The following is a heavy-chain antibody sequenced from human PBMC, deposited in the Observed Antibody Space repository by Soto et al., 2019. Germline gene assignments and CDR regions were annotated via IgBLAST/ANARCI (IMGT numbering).Heavy chain of an antibody. J-gene: IGHJ4*02. D-gene: IGHD4-17*01. CDR2: INRHGDST. Sequence: EVYLVESGGGVVRPGGPLRLSCAASGFGFDEYGMSWVRQGPGKGLEWVSGINRHGDSTGYADSVKGRFTISRDNAKNSLYRGMNGLRAEDTAFYYCARDHRWGYEYGDYGYSWGQGTLVTVSS. CDR1: GFGFDEYG. CDR3: ARDHRWGYEYGDYGYS. V-gene: IGHV3-20*04.